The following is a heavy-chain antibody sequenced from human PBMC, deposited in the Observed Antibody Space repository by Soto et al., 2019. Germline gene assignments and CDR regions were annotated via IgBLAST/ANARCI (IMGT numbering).Heavy chain of an antibody. V-gene: IGHV3-30*03. J-gene: IGHJ1*01. CDR3: ARDRSADRFVQYFQH. Sequence: GGSLRLSCAASGFSFSSYGMHWVRQAPGRGLEWVTVISNDGNRKYYGESVKGRFSVSRDNDKDTLYLQMNGLRPEDTGVYYCARDRSADRFVQYFQHWGPGTLVTVS. D-gene: IGHD6-19*01. CDR2: ISNDGNRK. CDR1: GFSFSSYG.